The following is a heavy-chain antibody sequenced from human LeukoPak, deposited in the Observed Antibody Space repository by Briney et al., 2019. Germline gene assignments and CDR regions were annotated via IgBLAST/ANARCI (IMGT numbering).Heavy chain of an antibody. Sequence: GGSLRLSCAASGFIFSSYEMNWVRQAPGKGLEWVSYISSSGSTIYYADSVKGRFTISRDNAKNSLYLQMNSLRAEDTAVYYCARESDGSSWYRYFDYWGQGTLVTVSS. V-gene: IGHV3-48*03. CDR2: ISSSGSTI. CDR3: ARESDGSSWYRYFDY. J-gene: IGHJ4*02. D-gene: IGHD6-13*01. CDR1: GFIFSSYE.